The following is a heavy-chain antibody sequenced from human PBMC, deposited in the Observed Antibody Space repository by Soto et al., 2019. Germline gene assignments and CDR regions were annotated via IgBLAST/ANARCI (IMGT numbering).Heavy chain of an antibody. J-gene: IGHJ4*02. D-gene: IGHD2-15*01. Sequence: SVKVSCKASGGTFSSYAISWVRQAPGQGLEWMGGIIPIFGTANYAKKFQGRFTIVVDASTSTAYMELNSLRYEDTAVYYCARDKGYCSDTSCPDFDYWGQGTLVTVSS. V-gene: IGHV1-69*13. CDR1: GGTFSSYA. CDR3: ARDKGYCSDTSCPDFDY. CDR2: IIPIFGTA.